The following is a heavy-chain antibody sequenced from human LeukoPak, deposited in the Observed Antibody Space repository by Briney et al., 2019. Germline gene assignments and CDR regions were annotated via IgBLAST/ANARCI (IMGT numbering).Heavy chain of an antibody. D-gene: IGHD2-15*01. J-gene: IGHJ5*02. V-gene: IGHV1-2*02. CDR3: ARDRSGKAANIFDP. Sequence: ASVKVSCKASGYTFTGYYMHWVRQAPGQGLEWMGWINPKSGGTNYAQKFQGRVTMTRDTSISTAYMELSRLRSDDTAVYYCARDRSGKAANIFDPWGQGALVTVSS. CDR1: GYTFTGYY. CDR2: INPKSGGT.